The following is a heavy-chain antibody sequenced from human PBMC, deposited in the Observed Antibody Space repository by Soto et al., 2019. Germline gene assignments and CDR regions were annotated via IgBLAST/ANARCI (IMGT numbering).Heavy chain of an antibody. Sequence: PGGSLRLSCAASGFNFSSYAMSWVRQAPGKGLEWVSAISGSGGSTYYADSVKGRFTISRDNSKNTLYLQMNSLRAEDTAVYYCAKTPSYSAGPLYGMDVWGQGTTVTVSS. CDR3: AKTPSYSAGPLYGMDV. V-gene: IGHV3-23*01. CDR2: ISGSGGST. J-gene: IGHJ6*02. CDR1: GFNFSSYA. D-gene: IGHD6-13*01.